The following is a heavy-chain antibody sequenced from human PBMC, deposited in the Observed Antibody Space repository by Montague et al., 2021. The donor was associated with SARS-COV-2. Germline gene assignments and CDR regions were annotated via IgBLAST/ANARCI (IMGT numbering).Heavy chain of an antibody. D-gene: IGHD3-10*01. Sequence: TLSLTCEVPGGSISSYYWSWIRQSPGKGLEWIGYVHYTGSTKYNPSLESRVTISADTSKNHFSLKLRSVTAADTAVYYCAREISGPDYFDYWGQGTLVTVSS. V-gene: IGHV4-59*01. CDR2: VHYTGST. CDR3: AREISGPDYFDY. J-gene: IGHJ4*02. CDR1: GGSISSYY.